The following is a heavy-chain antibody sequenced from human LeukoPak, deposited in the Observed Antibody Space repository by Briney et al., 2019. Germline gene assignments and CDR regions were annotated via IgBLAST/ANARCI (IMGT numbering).Heavy chain of an antibody. CDR3: LRDPYEAY. CDR2: IWYDGNNI. D-gene: IGHD5-12*01. CDR1: GFTFTTYG. J-gene: IGHJ4*02. Sequence: PGGSLRLSCAVSGFTFTTYGMHWVRQAPGKGLEWVAVIWYDGNNIYYADSVKGRFTISRDNSKNTLHLQMNSLRAEDTAVYYCLRDPYEAYWGQGTLVTVSS. V-gene: IGHV3-33*01.